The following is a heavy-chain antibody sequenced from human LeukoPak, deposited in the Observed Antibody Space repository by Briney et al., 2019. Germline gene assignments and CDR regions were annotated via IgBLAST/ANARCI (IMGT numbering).Heavy chain of an antibody. J-gene: IGHJ4*02. Sequence: SETLSLTCTVSGGSIRSSSYYWGWIRQPPGKGLEWIGNIYYSGRTYYNPSLKSRLTISLDTSKKQFSLRLSSVTAADTAIYYCASLDCSDTSCYEFDYWGQGTLVTVSS. CDR1: GGSIRSSSYY. V-gene: IGHV4-39*07. CDR2: IYYSGRT. CDR3: ASLDCSDTSCYEFDY. D-gene: IGHD2-2*01.